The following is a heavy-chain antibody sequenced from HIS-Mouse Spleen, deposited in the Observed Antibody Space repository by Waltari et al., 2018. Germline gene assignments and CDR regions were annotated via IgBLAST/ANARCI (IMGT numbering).Heavy chain of an antibody. D-gene: IGHD6-13*01. CDR2: IYYNGST. Sequence: QLQLQESGPGLVKPSETLSLTCTVSGGSISSSSYYWGWIRQPPGKGLEWIGSIYYNGSTYYNPSRRSLVTISVDTSNNQFSLKLSSVTAADTAVYYCAREIPYSSSWYDWYFDLWGRGTLVTVSS. CDR3: AREIPYSSSWYDWYFDL. J-gene: IGHJ2*01. CDR1: GGSISSSSYY. V-gene: IGHV4-39*07.